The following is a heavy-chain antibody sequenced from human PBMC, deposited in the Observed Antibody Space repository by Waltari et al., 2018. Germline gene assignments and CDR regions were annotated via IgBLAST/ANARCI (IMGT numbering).Heavy chain of an antibody. CDR2: IIPIVGTA. V-gene: IGHV1-69*13. Sequence: QVQLVQSGAEVKKPGSSVKVSCKASGGTFSSYAISWVRQAAGQGLEWMGGIIPIVGTANYAQKFQGRVTMTADESTSTAYMGLSSRRSEDTAGYYWARDRGSYGALDAFDIWGQGTMVTVSS. D-gene: IGHD1-26*01. CDR1: GGTFSSYA. CDR3: ARDRGSYGALDAFDI. J-gene: IGHJ3*02.